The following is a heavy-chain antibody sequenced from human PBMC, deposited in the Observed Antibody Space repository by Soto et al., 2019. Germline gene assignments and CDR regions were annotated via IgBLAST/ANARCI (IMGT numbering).Heavy chain of an antibody. CDR2: IRYDGSRK. CDR1: GFSFGSYG. V-gene: IGHV3-30*18. CDR3: ANGRPPNNVLLVTISAEYDC. Sequence: QVQLVESGGGVVQPGRSLRLSCAASGFSFGSYGMNWVRQAPGKGLEWVAGIRYDGSRKYYADSVKGRFTISRDNSENMLYLQMSSLRPEDTAVYSCANGRPPNNVLLVTISAEYDCWGQGTLVTVSS. D-gene: IGHD2-8*01. J-gene: IGHJ4*02.